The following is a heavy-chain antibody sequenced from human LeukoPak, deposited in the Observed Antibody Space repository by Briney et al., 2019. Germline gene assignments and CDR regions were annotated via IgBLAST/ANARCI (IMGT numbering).Heavy chain of an antibody. CDR1: GFTFSSYS. CDR2: ISSSSSYI. D-gene: IGHD6-19*01. Sequence: GGSLRLSCAASGFTFSSYSMNWVRQARGKGLEWVSSISSSSSYIYYADSVKGRFTNSRDNAKNSLYLQMNSLRAEDTAVYYCARDLEGQWLVGYYGMDVWGQGTTVTVSS. CDR3: ARDLEGQWLVGYYGMDV. V-gene: IGHV3-21*01. J-gene: IGHJ6*02.